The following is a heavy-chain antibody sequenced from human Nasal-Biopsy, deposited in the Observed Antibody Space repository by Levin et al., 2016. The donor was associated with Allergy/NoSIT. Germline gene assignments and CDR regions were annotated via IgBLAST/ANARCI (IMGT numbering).Heavy chain of an antibody. CDR3: AKDRWGYKVFDS. V-gene: IGHV3-30*18. J-gene: IGHJ4*02. D-gene: IGHD5-18*01. CDR1: GFVFSDYG. Sequence: GESLKISCVVSGFVFSDYGMHWVRQAPGKGLEWVADMSYDGSNINYADSVKGRFTISRDNSKNTLYLQMNSLRPEDTAVYYCAKDRWGYKVFDSWGQGTLATVSS. CDR2: MSYDGSNI.